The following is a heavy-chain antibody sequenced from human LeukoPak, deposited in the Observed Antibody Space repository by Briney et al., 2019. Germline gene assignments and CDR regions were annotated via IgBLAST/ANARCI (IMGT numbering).Heavy chain of an antibody. CDR1: GGTFSSYA. J-gene: IGHJ3*02. V-gene: IGHV1-69*04. D-gene: IGHD1-26*01. Sequence: ASVKVSCKASGGTFSSYAISWVRQAPGQGLEWMGRIIPILGIANYAQKFQGRVTITADKSTSTAYMELSSLRSEDRAVYYCARGSGGSLDSAFDIWGQGTMVTVSS. CDR2: IIPILGIA. CDR3: ARGSGGSLDSAFDI.